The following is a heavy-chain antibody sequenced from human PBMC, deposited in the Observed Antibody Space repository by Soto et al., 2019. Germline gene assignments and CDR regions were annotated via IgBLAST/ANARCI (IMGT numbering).Heavy chain of an antibody. CDR3: ARVGPWVPYYYDSSPYTFENWFDP. J-gene: IGHJ5*02. V-gene: IGHV4-38-2*01. CDR2: IYHSGST. CDR1: GYSISSGYY. D-gene: IGHD3-22*01. Sequence: QVQLQESGPGLVKASETLSLTCAVSGYSISSGYYWGWLRQPPGKGLEWIGSIYHSGSTYYNPSLNGRVTLSIDMTNNHVSLILNSVTAADTAVYYCARVGPWVPYYYDSSPYTFENWFDPWGQGTLVTVSS.